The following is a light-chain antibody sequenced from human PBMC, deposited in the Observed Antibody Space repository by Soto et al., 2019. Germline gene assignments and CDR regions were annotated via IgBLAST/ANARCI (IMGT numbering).Light chain of an antibody. J-gene: IGKJ1*01. CDR1: HTASSTY. CDR3: QQYGSSPWT. CDR2: EAS. Sequence: DILLSQCPRTLSLSPGETATPSCRACHTASSTYLAWYQHKPGQAPRLLIYEASSRPTGIPVRFSGSGSGTDFTLTISRLEPEDFAVYYCQQYGSSPWTFGLGTKVDIK. V-gene: IGKV3-20*01.